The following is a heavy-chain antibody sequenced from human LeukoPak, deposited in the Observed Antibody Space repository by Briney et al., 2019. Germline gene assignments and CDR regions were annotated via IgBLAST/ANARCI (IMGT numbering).Heavy chain of an antibody. Sequence: GESLKISGKGSGYSFTNYWIGWVRQMPGKGLEWMGIIYPDDSDTRNSPSFQGQVTISADKSISTAYLQWSSLKASDTAMYYCARRSKSYSSGWYDAFDMWGQGTMVTVSS. CDR3: ARRSKSYSSGWYDAFDM. D-gene: IGHD6-19*01. V-gene: IGHV5-51*01. J-gene: IGHJ3*02. CDR2: IYPDDSDT. CDR1: GYSFTNYW.